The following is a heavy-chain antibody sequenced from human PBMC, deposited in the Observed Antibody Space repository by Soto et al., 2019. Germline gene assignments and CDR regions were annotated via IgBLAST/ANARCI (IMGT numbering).Heavy chain of an antibody. CDR2: IWYDGSNK. V-gene: IGHV3-33*01. CDR1: GFNFSNYG. J-gene: IGHJ6*02. Sequence: PVVPMRLSCAAAGFNFSNYGMHWVRQDTGKGLEWVAVIWYDGSNKYYADSVKGRFTISRDNSKNTLYLQMNSLRAEDTAVYYCAREASVAGPVGYYGMDVWGQGTTVNV. D-gene: IGHD6-19*01. CDR3: AREASVAGPVGYYGMDV.